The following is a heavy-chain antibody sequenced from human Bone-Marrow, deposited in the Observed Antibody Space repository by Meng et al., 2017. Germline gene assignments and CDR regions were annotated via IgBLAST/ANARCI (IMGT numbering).Heavy chain of an antibody. D-gene: IGHD6-19*01. V-gene: IGHV3-30*04. Sequence: GESLKISCAASGFTFSSYAMHWVRQAPGKGLEWVAVISYDGSNKYYADPVKGRFTISRDNSKNTLYLQMNSLRAEDTAVYYCARDFVAVAGPGLPYYFDYWGQGTLVTVSS. CDR3: ARDFVAVAGPGLPYYFDY. CDR2: ISYDGSNK. CDR1: GFTFSSYA. J-gene: IGHJ4*02.